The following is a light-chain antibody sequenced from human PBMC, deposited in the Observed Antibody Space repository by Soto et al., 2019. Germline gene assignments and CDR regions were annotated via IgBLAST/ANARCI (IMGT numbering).Light chain of an antibody. CDR3: AAWDDSLNGSGV. V-gene: IGLV1-44*01. CDR1: SSNIGSNT. Sequence: QSVLTQPPSASGTPGQRVTISCSGSSSNIGSNTVNWYQQLPGTAPKLLIYSNNQRPSGVPDRFSGSKSGTSASLAISGLQSEDEADYYCAAWDDSLNGSGVFGTGTKVTAL. CDR2: SNN. J-gene: IGLJ1*01.